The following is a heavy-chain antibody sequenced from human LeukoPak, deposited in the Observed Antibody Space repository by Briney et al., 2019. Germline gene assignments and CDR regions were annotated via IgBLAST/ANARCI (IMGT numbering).Heavy chain of an antibody. Sequence: ASVKVSCKASGGTFSSYAISWVRQAPGQGLEWMGGIIPIFGTANYAQKFQGRVTITADESTSTAYMELSRLRSDDTAVYYCLVVIPPGYWGQGTLVTVSS. CDR3: LVVIPPGY. D-gene: IGHD3-22*01. J-gene: IGHJ4*02. CDR2: IIPIFGTA. V-gene: IGHV1-69*13. CDR1: GGTFSSYA.